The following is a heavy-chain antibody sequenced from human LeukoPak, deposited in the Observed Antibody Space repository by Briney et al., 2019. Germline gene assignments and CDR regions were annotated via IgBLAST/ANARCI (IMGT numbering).Heavy chain of an antibody. CDR2: INHSGST. V-gene: IGHV4-34*01. J-gene: IGHJ6*02. Sequence: SETLSLTCAVYGGSFSGYYWSWIRQPPGKGLEWIGEINHSGSTNYNPSLKSRVTISVDTSKNQFSLKLSSVTAADTAVYYCVRAMDVWGQGTTVTVSS. CDR1: GGSFSGYY. CDR3: VRAMDV.